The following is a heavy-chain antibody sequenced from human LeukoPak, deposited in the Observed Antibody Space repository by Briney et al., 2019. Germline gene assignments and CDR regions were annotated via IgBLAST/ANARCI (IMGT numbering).Heavy chain of an antibody. CDR2: INHSGST. J-gene: IGHJ4*02. CDR1: GGSFSGYY. CDR3: AEWFYDY. V-gene: IGHV4-34*01. D-gene: IGHD3-3*01. Sequence: SETLSLTCAVYGGSFSGYYWSWIRQPPGKGLEWIGEINHSGSTNYNPSLKSRVTISVDTSKNQFSLKLSSVTAADTAVYYCAEWFYDYWGQGTLSPSPQ.